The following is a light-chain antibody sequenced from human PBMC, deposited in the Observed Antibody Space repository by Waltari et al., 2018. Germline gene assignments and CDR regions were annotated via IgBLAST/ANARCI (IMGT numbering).Light chain of an antibody. Sequence: DIQMTQSPSTLSASVGDRVTLTCRASQSISSWLAWYQQKPGQAPNLLIFTASSLEKRGPSRFIGSCSGTEFTLTINSLQPEDFATYYCQQYKSPPWTFGQGTKVDI. V-gene: IGKV1-5*03. CDR1: QSISSW. J-gene: IGKJ1*01. CDR3: QQYKSPPWT. CDR2: TAS.